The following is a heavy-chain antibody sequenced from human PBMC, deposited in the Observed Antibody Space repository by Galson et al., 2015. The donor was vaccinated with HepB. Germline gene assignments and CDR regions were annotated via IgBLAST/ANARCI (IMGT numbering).Heavy chain of an antibody. V-gene: IGHV4-34*01. D-gene: IGHD3-22*01. CDR3: ARGAHYDTTGYYIREFKY. CDR1: GESFSGYY. CDR2: INQSGST. J-gene: IGHJ4*02. Sequence: SETLSLTCAVFGESFSGYYWSWIRQPPGKGLEWIGEINQSGSTNYSPSLKSRVTISVDTSKNQFSLKLGSVTAADTAVYYCARGAHYDTTGYYIREFKYWGQGTLVTVSS.